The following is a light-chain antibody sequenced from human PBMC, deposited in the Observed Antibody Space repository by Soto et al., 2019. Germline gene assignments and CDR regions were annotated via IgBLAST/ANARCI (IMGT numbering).Light chain of an antibody. CDR2: DAS. J-gene: IGKJ4*01. CDR3: QQRSNWPLT. Sequence: IVLTQSPATLALSPGGRATLSCRASQTIRNYLAWYQQKPGQAPRLLIYDASNRAAGIPARFSGSGSGTDFTLTISSLEPEDVAVYHCQQRSNWPLTFGGGTKVDIK. V-gene: IGKV3-11*01. CDR1: QTIRNY.